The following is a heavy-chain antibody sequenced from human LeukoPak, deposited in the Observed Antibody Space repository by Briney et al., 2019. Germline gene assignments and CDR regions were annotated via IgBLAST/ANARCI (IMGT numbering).Heavy chain of an antibody. J-gene: IGHJ6*03. Sequence: ASVKVSCKASGGTFSSYAISWVRQAPGQGLEWMGGIIPIFGTANYAQKFQGRVTITADKSTSTAYMVLSSLRSEDTAVYYCARDDMDTGYYYMDVWGKGTTVTVSS. CDR1: GGTFSSYA. V-gene: IGHV1-69*06. CDR2: IIPIFGTA. D-gene: IGHD5-18*01. CDR3: ARDDMDTGYYYMDV.